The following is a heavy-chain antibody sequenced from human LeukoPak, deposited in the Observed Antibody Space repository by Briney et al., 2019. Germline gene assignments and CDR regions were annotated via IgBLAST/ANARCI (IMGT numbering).Heavy chain of an antibody. V-gene: IGHV4-31*03. CDR2: IYYTGST. J-gene: IGHJ6*02. Sequence: SETLSLTCTVSGGSISSGGYYWSWIRQHPEKGLEWIGYIYYTGSTFYNPSLKSRVIISVDTSKNQFSLRLSSVTVADTAVYYCASSEATTTPPPYGMDVWGQGTTATVSS. CDR1: GGSISSGGYY. D-gene: IGHD5-12*01. CDR3: ASSEATTTPPPYGMDV.